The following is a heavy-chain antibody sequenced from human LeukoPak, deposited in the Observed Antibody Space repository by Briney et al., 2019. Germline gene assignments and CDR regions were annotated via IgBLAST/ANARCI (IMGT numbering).Heavy chain of an antibody. D-gene: IGHD1-20*01. CDR1: GYTFTGYY. CDR2: INPNSGGT. J-gene: IGHJ5*02. V-gene: IGHV1-2*02. CDR3: ARRRNWNDNWFDP. Sequence: ASVKVSCKASGYTFTGYYMHWVRQAPGQGLEWMGWINPNSGGTNYAQKSQGRVTMTRDTSISTAYMELSRLRSDDTAVYYCARRRNWNDNWFDPWGQGTLVTVSS.